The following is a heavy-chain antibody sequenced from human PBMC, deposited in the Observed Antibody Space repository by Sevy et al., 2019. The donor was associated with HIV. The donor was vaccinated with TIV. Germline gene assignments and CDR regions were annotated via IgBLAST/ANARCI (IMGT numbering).Heavy chain of an antibody. V-gene: IGHV3-7*01. Sequence: GGSLRLSCAASGFTFSRYWMSWVRQAPGKGLEWVAKIKQDGSEKYYVDSVKGRFTISRDNAKNSLFLQMHSLRGEDTAVYSCAREYYFDSSGYYLSFGYWGQGTLVTVSS. CDR2: IKQDGSEK. CDR3: AREYYFDSSGYYLSFGY. D-gene: IGHD3-22*01. CDR1: GFTFSRYW. J-gene: IGHJ4*02.